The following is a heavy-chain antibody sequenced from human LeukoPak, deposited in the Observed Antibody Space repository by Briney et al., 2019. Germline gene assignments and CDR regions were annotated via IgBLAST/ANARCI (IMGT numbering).Heavy chain of an antibody. CDR2: MNPNSGNT. CDR3: ARGPIAVAGVPHYYYYRDV. V-gene: IGHV1-8*01. CDR1: GYTFTSYD. J-gene: IGHJ6*03. D-gene: IGHD6-19*01. Sequence: ASVKVSCKASGYTFTSYDINWVRQATGQGLEWMGWMNPNSGNTGYAQKFQGRVTMTRNTSISTAYMELSSLRSEDTAVYYCARGPIAVAGVPHYYYYRDVWGKGTTVTISS.